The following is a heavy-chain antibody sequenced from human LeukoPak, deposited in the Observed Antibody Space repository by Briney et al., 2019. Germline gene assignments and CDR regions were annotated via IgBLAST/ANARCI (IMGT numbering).Heavy chain of an antibody. D-gene: IGHD3-10*01. V-gene: IGHV3-11*01. CDR1: GFSVSDYY. Sequence: PGGSLRLSCAASGFSVSDYYMNWIRQSPGKGLEWVSHIPKKTARAYANPVKGRLTISRDNANNLLLLQMVSLRPEATGVYYCARGTYYSGSGPGNWFDPWGHGTLVTVSS. CDR3: ARGTYYSGSGPGNWFDP. J-gene: IGHJ5*02. CDR2: IPKKTAR.